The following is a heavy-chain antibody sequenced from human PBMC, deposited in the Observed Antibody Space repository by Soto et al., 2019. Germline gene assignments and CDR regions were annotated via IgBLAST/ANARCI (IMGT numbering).Heavy chain of an antibody. CDR3: AKSLVLVPAAPETYFDY. D-gene: IGHD2-2*01. J-gene: IGHJ4*02. CDR2: ISGSGGST. Sequence: GGSLRLSCAASGFTFSTYVMNWVRQAPGKGLEWVSAISGSGGSTYYADSVKGRFTISRDYSKNTLYLQMNSLRAEDTAVYYCAKSLVLVPAAPETYFDYWGQGTLVTVSS. V-gene: IGHV3-23*01. CDR1: GFTFSTYV.